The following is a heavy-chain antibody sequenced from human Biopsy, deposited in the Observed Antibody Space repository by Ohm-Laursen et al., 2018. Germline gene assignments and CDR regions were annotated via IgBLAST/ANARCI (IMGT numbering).Heavy chain of an antibody. CDR2: INTRRGDT. CDR1: GYTFSDYI. Sequence: ASVKVSCKASGYTFSDYILNWVRQAPGQGLEWMGWINTRRGDTNYAQKFQGRVTMTRDTSTTTVFMELTSLRSDDTAMYYCARVEDGTRHWYFDLWGRGTQVTVSS. J-gene: IGHJ2*01. D-gene: IGHD2-2*01. V-gene: IGHV1-18*01. CDR3: ARVEDGTRHWYFDL.